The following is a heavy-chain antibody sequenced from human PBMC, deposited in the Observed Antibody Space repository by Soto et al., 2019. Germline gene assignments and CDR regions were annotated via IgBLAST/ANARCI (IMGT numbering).Heavy chain of an antibody. Sequence: QVQLVQSGAEVKKPGASVKVSCKASGYTFASYAISWMRQAPGQGLEWMGWISAYNGNTNYAQKRQGRVTMTTGASTSTAYMGLRSLRSDDTSVYYCARDPPPPDYWGQGTRVTGSS. J-gene: IGHJ4*02. CDR2: ISAYNGNT. V-gene: IGHV1-18*01. CDR1: GYTFASYA. CDR3: ARDPPPPDY.